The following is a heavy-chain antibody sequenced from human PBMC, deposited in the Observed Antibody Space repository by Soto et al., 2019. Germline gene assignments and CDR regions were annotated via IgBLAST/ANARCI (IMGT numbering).Heavy chain of an antibody. CDR2: ISGSGVNV. CDR3: AKDSTVATSGY. CDR1: GFTFSNYA. V-gene: IGHV3-23*01. Sequence: GGSLRLSCAASGFTFSNYAMTWVRQAPGKGLQWVSGISGSGVNVYYADSVKGRFTIFRDNSKNILYLQMNSLRVDDTAVYYCAKDSTVATSGYWGQGTLVTVS. J-gene: IGHJ4*02. D-gene: IGHD5-12*01.